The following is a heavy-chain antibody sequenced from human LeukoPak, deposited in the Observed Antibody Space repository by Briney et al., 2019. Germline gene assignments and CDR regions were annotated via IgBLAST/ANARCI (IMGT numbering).Heavy chain of an antibody. J-gene: IGHJ4*02. D-gene: IGHD2-2*01. CDR1: GYTFNANY. CDR3: ARVGTSYCSTRYGCYPVWYFDN. Sequence: ASVKVPCKASGYTFNANYIHWVRQAPGQGLEWMGWINPNSGETNYSQKFQGRVIVTRDTSIGTAYMELSRLTSDDTAVYYCARVGTSYCSTRYGCYPVWYFDNWGQGTLVTVSA. CDR2: INPNSGET. V-gene: IGHV1-2*02.